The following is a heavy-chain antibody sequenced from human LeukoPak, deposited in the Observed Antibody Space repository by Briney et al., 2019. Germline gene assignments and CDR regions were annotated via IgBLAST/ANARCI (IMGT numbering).Heavy chain of an antibody. CDR1: LYTLTRYG. Sequence: APLKVSCKTSLYTLTRYGISWVRQAPGQGLEWMGGISAYKGNTNNAQKLQGRVTMTTDTSPRTAYMELRSLRSDDTAVYYWARVRGWDIVVVPAAHPYYYYGMDVWGKGTTVTVSS. V-gene: IGHV1-18*04. J-gene: IGHJ6*01. CDR3: ARVRGWDIVVVPAAHPYYYYGMDV. CDR2: ISAYKGNT. D-gene: IGHD2-2*01.